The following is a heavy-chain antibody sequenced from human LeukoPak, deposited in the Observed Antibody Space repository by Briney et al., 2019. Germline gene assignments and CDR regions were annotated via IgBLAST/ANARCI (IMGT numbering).Heavy chain of an antibody. CDR3: ARDNGYFSVDY. CDR2: IKQDESEK. D-gene: IGHD3-22*01. CDR1: GFTFSSYW. J-gene: IGHJ4*02. V-gene: IGHV3-7*01. Sequence: GGSLRLSCAASGFTFSSYWMTWARQAPGKGLEWVANIKQDESEKYYGDSVRGRFTISRDNAQNSLYLQMNSLRAEDTAVYYCARDNGYFSVDYWGQGTLVTVSS.